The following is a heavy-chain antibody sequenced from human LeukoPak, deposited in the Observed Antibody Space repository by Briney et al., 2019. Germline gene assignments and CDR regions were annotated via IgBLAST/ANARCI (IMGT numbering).Heavy chain of an antibody. Sequence: PGGSLRLSCVDSEFSFSSYWLSWVRQAPGKGLEWVAKIKQDGSEKYYMDSVKGRFTISRDNAKNSLYLQMDSLRAEDTAVYYCARDSFGDRNYYGMDVWGQGTTVTVSS. CDR3: ARDSFGDRNYYGMDV. D-gene: IGHD3-10*01. CDR2: IKQDGSEK. CDR1: EFSFSSYW. V-gene: IGHV3-7*05. J-gene: IGHJ6*02.